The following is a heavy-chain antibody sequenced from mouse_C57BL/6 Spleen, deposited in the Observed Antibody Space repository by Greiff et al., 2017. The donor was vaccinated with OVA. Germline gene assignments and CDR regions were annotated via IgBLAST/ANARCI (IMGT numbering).Heavy chain of an antibody. D-gene: IGHD1-1*01. CDR2: INPSNGGT. J-gene: IGHJ2*01. CDR3: ARSIRGITTVVATDY. CDR1: GYTFTSYW. V-gene: IGHV1-53*01. Sequence: QVQLKQPGTELVKPGASVKLSCKASGYTFTSYWMHWVKQRPGQGLEWIGNINPSNGGTNYNEKFKSKATLTVDKSSSTAYMQLSSLTSEDSAVYYCARSIRGITTVVATDYWGQGTTLTVSS.